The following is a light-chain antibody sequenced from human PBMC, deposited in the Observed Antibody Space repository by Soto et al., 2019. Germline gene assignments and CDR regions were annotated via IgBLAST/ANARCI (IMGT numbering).Light chain of an antibody. CDR1: QSVSSN. V-gene: IGKV3-15*01. CDR2: GAS. Sequence: IVMTQSPATLSVSPGERATLSCWASQSVSSNLAWYQQKPGQAPRLLIYGASTRATGIPARFSGSGSGTEFTLTISRLEPEDFAVYYCQQYGSSPLTFGGGTKVDIK. CDR3: QQYGSSPLT. J-gene: IGKJ4*01.